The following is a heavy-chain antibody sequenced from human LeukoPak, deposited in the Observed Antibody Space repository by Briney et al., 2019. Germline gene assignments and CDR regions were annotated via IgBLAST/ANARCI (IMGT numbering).Heavy chain of an antibody. CDR3: TKDFDRGSSDY. CDR1: GFTFGDYA. J-gene: IGHJ4*02. V-gene: IGHV3-49*03. D-gene: IGHD5-12*01. Sequence: GGSLRLSCTTSGFTFGDYAMSWFRQAPGKGLEWVGFIMSKAYGGTAEYATSVKDRFTISRDDSKSIGYPQMNSLKTEDTAVYYCTKDFDRGSSDYWGQGTLVTVSS. CDR2: IMSKAYGGTA.